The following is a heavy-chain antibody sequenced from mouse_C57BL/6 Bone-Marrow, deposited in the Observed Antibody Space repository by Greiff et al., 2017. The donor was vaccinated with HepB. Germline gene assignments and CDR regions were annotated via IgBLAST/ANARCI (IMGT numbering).Heavy chain of an antibody. J-gene: IGHJ4*01. CDR2: IDPNSGGT. CDR3: ARLYYYGSSYDAMDY. Sequence: QVQLQQSGAELVKPGASVKLSCKASGYTFTSYWMHWVKQRPGRGLEWIGRIDPNSGGTKDNEKFKSKATLTVDKPARPAYMQLSSLTSEDSAVYDCARLYYYGSSYDAMDYWGQGTSVTVSS. D-gene: IGHD1-1*01. V-gene: IGHV1-72*01. CDR1: GYTFTSYW.